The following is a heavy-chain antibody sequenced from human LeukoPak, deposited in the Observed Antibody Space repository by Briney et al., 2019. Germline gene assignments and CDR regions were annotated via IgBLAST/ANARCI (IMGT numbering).Heavy chain of an antibody. Sequence: SETLSLTCIVSGGSINVYYWSWIRQPAGKGLEWIGRIYNSGSTNYNPSLMSRVTMSVDTPKNQFSLKLSSVTAADTAVYYCAKDDGGYSPFDYWGQGTLVTVSS. V-gene: IGHV4-4*07. CDR3: AKDDGGYSPFDY. CDR2: IYNSGST. CDR1: GGSINVYY. J-gene: IGHJ4*02. D-gene: IGHD2-21*02.